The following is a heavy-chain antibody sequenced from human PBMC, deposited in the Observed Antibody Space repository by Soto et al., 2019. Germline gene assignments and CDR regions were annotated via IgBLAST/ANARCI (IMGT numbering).Heavy chain of an antibody. CDR3: AKETSITMIVVVITEGYFDY. CDR1: GFTFSSYA. CDR2: ISGSGGST. J-gene: IGHJ4*02. Sequence: GSLRLSCAASGFTFSSYAMSWVRQAPGKGLEWVSAISGSGGSTYYADSVKGRFTISRDNSKNTLYLQMNSLRAEDTAVYYCAKETSITMIVVVITEGYFDYWGQGTLVTVSS. V-gene: IGHV3-23*01. D-gene: IGHD3-22*01.